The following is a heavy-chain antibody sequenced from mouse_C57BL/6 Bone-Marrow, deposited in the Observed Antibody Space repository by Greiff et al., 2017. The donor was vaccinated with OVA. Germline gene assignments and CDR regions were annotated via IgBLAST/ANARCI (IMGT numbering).Heavy chain of an antibody. Sequence: VQLQQSGAELVRPGASVKLSCTASGFNIKDDYMHWVKQRPEQGLEWIGWIDPENGDTEYASKFQGKATITADTSSNKAYLQLSSLTSEDTAVYYCTTRQLRLRWGQGTTLTVSS. CDR1: GFNIKDDY. V-gene: IGHV14-4*01. J-gene: IGHJ2*01. D-gene: IGHD3-2*02. CDR3: TTRQLRLR. CDR2: IDPENGDT.